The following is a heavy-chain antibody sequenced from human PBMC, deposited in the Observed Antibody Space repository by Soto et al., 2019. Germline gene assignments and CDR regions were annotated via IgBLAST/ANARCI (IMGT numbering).Heavy chain of an antibody. CDR2: ISASGDRT. D-gene: IGHD4-17*01. Sequence: DVQLLESGGGLAQPGGSLRISCTASGFTFSNYAMDWVRQAPGKGLESISSISASGDRTYYTESVKGRFTISRDNSKNLLYLQMNSLRAEDTAVYYCAKILATTEHYWYGLDVWGQGAAVTVSS. CDR1: GFTFSNYA. V-gene: IGHV3-23*01. CDR3: AKILATTEHYWYGLDV. J-gene: IGHJ6*02.